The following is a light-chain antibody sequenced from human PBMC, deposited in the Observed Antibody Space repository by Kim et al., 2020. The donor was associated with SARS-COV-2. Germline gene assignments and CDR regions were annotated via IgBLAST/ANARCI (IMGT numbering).Light chain of an antibody. J-gene: IGLJ1*01. CDR2: DKG. V-gene: IGLV1-40*01. CDR1: SSNIGAGYD. CDR3: QSYDNSLSGYV. Sequence: QRVTISCTGSSSNIGAGYDVHWYQQVPGPAPTLLIYDKGDRPSGVPDRFSGSESGPSASLAITGLQAEDEADYYCQSYDNSLSGYVFGSGTKVTVL.